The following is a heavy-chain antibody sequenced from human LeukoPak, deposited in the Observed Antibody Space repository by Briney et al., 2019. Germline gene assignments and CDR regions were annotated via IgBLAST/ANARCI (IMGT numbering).Heavy chain of an antibody. V-gene: IGHV1-3*01. Sequence: ASVKVSCKASGYTFTSYAMHWVRQAPGQRLEWMGWINAGNGNTKYSQKFQGRVTITRDTSASTAYMELSSLRSEDTAVYYCARDVYYDFWSGHSNWFDPWGQGTLVTVSS. CDR1: GYTFTSYA. CDR2: INAGNGNT. J-gene: IGHJ5*02. CDR3: ARDVYYDFWSGHSNWFDP. D-gene: IGHD3-3*01.